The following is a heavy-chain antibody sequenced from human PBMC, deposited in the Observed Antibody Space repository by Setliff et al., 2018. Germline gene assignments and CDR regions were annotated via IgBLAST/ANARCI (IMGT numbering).Heavy chain of an antibody. CDR2: FHTGGAT. V-gene: IGHV4-61*09. J-gene: IGHJ6*03. D-gene: IGHD3-10*01. CDR3: ARHDARGYYYYMDV. Sequence: SETLSLTCSVSGGSISSGGFYWSWIRQSAGRGLEWIGHFHTGGATDYNLTLKSRVTISIDTSKNQFSLKLSSVTAADTAIYYCARHDARGYYYYMDVWGEGTTVTVSS. CDR1: GGSISSGGFY.